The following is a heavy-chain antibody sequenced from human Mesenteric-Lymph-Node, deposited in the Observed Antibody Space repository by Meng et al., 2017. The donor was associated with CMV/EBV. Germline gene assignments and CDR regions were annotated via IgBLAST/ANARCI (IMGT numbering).Heavy chain of an antibody. Sequence: GESLKISCAASGFTFDSYDMHWVRQAPGKGLEWVALIWSDGSNEYYADSVKGRFTISRDNSKKTLSLQMSSLRAEDTAVYYCAKDLFGVVVNWDYWGQGTLVTVSS. J-gene: IGHJ4*02. D-gene: IGHD3-3*01. CDR2: IWSDGSNE. CDR3: AKDLFGVVVNWDY. CDR1: GFTFDSYD. V-gene: IGHV3-33*06.